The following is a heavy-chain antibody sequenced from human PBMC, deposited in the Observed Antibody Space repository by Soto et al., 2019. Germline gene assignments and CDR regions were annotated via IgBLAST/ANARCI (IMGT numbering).Heavy chain of an antibody. CDR3: ARGIPRGYSYGSYYFDY. D-gene: IGHD5-18*01. Sequence: GGSLRLSCAASGFTVSSNYMTWVRQAPGKGLEWVSVIYSGGRTYYADSVKGRFTISRDNSKNTLYLQMNSLRAEDTAVYYCARGIPRGYSYGSYYFDYWGQGTLVTVSS. V-gene: IGHV3-53*01. CDR1: GFTVSSNY. CDR2: IYSGGRT. J-gene: IGHJ4*02.